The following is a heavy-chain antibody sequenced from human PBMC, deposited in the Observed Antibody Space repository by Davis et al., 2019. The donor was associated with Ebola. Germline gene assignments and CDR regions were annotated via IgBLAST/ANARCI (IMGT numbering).Heavy chain of an antibody. CDR2: INTRGDAR. J-gene: IGHJ4*02. D-gene: IGHD3-10*02. Sequence: GESLKISCVTSGFTFTSYSFNWIRHPPGKGLAWIAHINTRGDARVYADSVRGRFTISRDDAANSLSLQMDSLKHEDTAVYYCVRDYLFAFDSWGQGTPVTVSS. V-gene: IGHV3-48*02. CDR1: GFTFTSYS. CDR3: VRDYLFAFDS.